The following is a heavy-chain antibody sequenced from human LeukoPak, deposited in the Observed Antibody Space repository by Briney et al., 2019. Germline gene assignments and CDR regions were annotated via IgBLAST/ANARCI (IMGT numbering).Heavy chain of an antibody. CDR1: GFTVSSNY. CDR3: ARGRGSGSYEGYYFDY. Sequence: PGGSLRLSCAASGFTVSSNYMSWVRQAPGKGLEWVAIIWFDGSKRYYADSVKGRFTISRDNSKNTLYLQINSLRAEDTAVYYCARGRGSGSYEGYYFDYWGQGTLVTVSS. J-gene: IGHJ4*02. D-gene: IGHD3-10*01. CDR2: IWFDGSKR. V-gene: IGHV3-33*08.